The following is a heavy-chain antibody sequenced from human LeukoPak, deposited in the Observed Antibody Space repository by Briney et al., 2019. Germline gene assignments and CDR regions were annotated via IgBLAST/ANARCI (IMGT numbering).Heavy chain of an antibody. D-gene: IGHD3-10*01. CDR2: ISGSGGST. J-gene: IGHJ4*02. Sequence: GGSLRLSCAASGFTFSSYAMSWVRRAPGKGLEWVSAISGSGGSTYYADSVKGRFTISRDNSKNTLYLQMNSLRAEDTAVYYCAKIHTDLWFGKSYNDYWGQGTLVTVSS. V-gene: IGHV3-23*01. CDR3: AKIHTDLWFGKSYNDY. CDR1: GFTFSSYA.